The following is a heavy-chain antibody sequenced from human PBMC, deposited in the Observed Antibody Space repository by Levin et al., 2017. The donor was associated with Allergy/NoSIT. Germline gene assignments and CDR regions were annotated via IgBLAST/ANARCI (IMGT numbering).Heavy chain of an antibody. CDR2: ISAYNGNT. Sequence: ASVKVSCKASGYTFTSYGISWVRQAPGQGLEWMGWISAYNGNTNYAQKLQGRVTMTTDTSTSTAYMELRSLRSDDTAVYYCARDRLPGSSTGLSHMDGWGQGTTVTVSS. CDR3: ARDRLPGSSTGLSHMDG. D-gene: IGHD2-2*01. V-gene: IGHV1-18*01. J-gene: IGHJ6*02. CDR1: GYTFTSYG.